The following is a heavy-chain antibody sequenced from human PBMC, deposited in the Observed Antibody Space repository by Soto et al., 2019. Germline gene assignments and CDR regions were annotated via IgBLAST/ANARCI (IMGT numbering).Heavy chain of an antibody. CDR1: SGSISSSNW. Sequence: QVQLQESGPGLVKPSGTLSLTCAVSSGSISSSNWWSWVRQPPGKGLEWIGEIYHSGSTNYNPSLKSRVTTSVDKSKNQFSLKLSSVTAADTAVYYCARLSYDFWSGHHYYYYYYMDVWGKGTTVTVSS. CDR3: ARLSYDFWSGHHYYYYYYMDV. V-gene: IGHV4-4*02. D-gene: IGHD3-3*01. J-gene: IGHJ6*03. CDR2: IYHSGST.